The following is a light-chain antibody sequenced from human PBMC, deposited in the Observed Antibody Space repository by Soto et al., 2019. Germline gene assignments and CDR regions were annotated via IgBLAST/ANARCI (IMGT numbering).Light chain of an antibody. CDR1: QSVSSN. V-gene: IGKV3-15*01. Sequence: EIVMTQSPATLSVSPGERATLSCRASQSVSSNLAWYQQKPGQAPRLLIYGASTRATGIPARFSGSGSGTEFTLTISILQYEDVLVYYCQHYKSWPPWTFGQGTKVEIK. J-gene: IGKJ1*01. CDR3: QHYKSWPPWT. CDR2: GAS.